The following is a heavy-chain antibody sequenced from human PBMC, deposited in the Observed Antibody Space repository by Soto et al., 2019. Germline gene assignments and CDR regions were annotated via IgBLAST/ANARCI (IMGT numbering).Heavy chain of an antibody. D-gene: IGHD3-3*01. CDR1: GFSFSNAW. Sequence: GGSLRLSCAASGFSFSNAWMSWVRQAPGKGLEWVGRIKNNADGGTADYAAPVKGRFTISRDDSKNTLYLQVNSLKSEDTAVYHCATDVLSFFGEVFWGHGTLVTVSS. V-gene: IGHV3-15*01. CDR2: IKNNADGGTA. J-gene: IGHJ4*01. CDR3: ATDVLSFFGEVF.